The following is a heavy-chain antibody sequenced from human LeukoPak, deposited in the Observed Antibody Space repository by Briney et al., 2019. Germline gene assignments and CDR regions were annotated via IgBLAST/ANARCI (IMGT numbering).Heavy chain of an antibody. CDR3: ARVQVRGCLWFDP. CDR1: GGSISSYY. V-gene: IGHV4-59*01. Sequence: KPSETLSLTCTVSGGSISSYYWSWSRQPPGKGLEWIGYIYYSGSTNYNPSLKSRVTISVDTSKNQFSLKLSSVTAADTAVYYCARVQVRGCLWFDPWGQGTLVTVSS. CDR2: IYYSGST. D-gene: IGHD3-10*01. J-gene: IGHJ5*02.